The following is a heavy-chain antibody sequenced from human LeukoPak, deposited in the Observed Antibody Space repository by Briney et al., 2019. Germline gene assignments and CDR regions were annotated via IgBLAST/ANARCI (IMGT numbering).Heavy chain of an antibody. CDR2: IRSDGSNE. CDR3: AKHRDTSGPYIFDY. J-gene: IGHJ4*02. Sequence: GGSLRLSCAASRFNFDNYAMSWVRQAPGKGLEWVAFIRSDGSNEYYADSVKGRFTISRDNSRNALYLQMNSLRVEDTAVYYCAKHRDTSGPYIFDYWGQGTLVTVSS. CDR1: RFNFDNYA. V-gene: IGHV3-30*02. D-gene: IGHD3-22*01.